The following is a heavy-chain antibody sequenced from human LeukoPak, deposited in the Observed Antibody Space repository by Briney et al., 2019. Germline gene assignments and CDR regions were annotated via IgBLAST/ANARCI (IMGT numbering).Heavy chain of an antibody. V-gene: IGHV3-48*02. CDR2: ISSSSSTI. CDR1: GFTFIIYI. D-gene: IGHD5-12*01. Sequence: GGSLRLSCAASGFTFIIYIMNWVRQAPGKGLDWVSYISSSSSTIYYADSVKGRFTISRDNPKNSLYLQMNSLKDEDTAVYYCARATSRRERSGSYDSWGQGTLVTVST. CDR3: ARATSRRERSGSYDS. J-gene: IGHJ4*02.